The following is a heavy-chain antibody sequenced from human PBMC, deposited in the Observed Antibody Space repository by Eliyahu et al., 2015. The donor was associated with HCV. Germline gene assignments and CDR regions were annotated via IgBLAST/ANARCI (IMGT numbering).Heavy chain of an antibody. D-gene: IGHD1-14*01. CDR3: TKDLTPGGADV. Sequence: EVQLVXSGGGLVQPGXXLRXSXVFXGLTSTDYGIHWVRQAPGKGLGWVSGIIWNSGVTGYADSVKGRFTIXTDNAKNSLFLQMNSLRPDDTAVYYCTKDLTPGGADVWGQGTTVTVSS. CDR2: IIWNSGVT. J-gene: IGHJ6*02. V-gene: IGHV3-9*01. CDR1: GLTSTDYG.